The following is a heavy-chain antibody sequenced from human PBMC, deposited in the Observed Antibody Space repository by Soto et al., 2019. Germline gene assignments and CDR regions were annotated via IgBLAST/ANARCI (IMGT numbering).Heavy chain of an antibody. J-gene: IGHJ4*02. Sequence: QLQLRESGPGLVKPSETLSLTCTVSGGSISSSSYYWGWIRQPPGKGLEWIGSIYYSGSTYYNPSLKSRVTISVDTSKNQFSLKLSSVTAADTAVYYCARTQWAYDFWSGYYPPHYYFDYWGQGTLVTVSS. CDR3: ARTQWAYDFWSGYYPPHYYFDY. D-gene: IGHD3-3*01. CDR2: IYYSGST. V-gene: IGHV4-39*01. CDR1: GGSISSSSYY.